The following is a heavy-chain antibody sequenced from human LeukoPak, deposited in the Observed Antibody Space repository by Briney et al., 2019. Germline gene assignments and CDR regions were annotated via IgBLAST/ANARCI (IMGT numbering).Heavy chain of an antibody. CDR3: ARRSLYSSLFLAAFDY. Sequence: PSETLSLTCTVSGGSISSGDYYWSWIRQPPGKGLEWIGYIYYSGSTYYNPSLKSRVTISVDTSKNQFSLKLSSVTAAHTAVYYCARRSLYSSLFLAAFDYWGQGTLVTVSS. J-gene: IGHJ4*02. CDR2: IYYSGST. CDR1: GGSISSGDYY. V-gene: IGHV4-30-4*01. D-gene: IGHD6-6*01.